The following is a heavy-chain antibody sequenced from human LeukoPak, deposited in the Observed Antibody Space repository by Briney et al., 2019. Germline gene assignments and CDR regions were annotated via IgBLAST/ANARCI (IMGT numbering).Heavy chain of an antibody. CDR2: INPNSGGT. J-gene: IGHJ4*02. V-gene: IGHV1-2*02. D-gene: IGHD6-25*01. CDR3: ARGGGGSIAATDLEY. CDR1: GYTFTSYG. Sequence: ASVKVSCKASGYTFTSYGISWVRQAPGQGLEWMGWINPNSGGTNYAQKFQGRVTMTRDTSISTAYMELSRLRSDDTAVYYCARGGGGSIAATDLEYWGQGTLVTVSS.